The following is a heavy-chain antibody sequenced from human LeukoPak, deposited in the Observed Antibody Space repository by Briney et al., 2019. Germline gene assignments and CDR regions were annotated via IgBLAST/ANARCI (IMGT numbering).Heavy chain of an antibody. D-gene: IGHD3-22*01. CDR3: ARIAGYYDFFYGMDV. J-gene: IGHJ6*02. V-gene: IGHV1-2*02. CDR1: GYTFTGYY. CDR2: INPNSGGT. Sequence: GASVKVSCKASGYTFTGYYMHWVRQAPGQGLEWMGWINPNSGGTNYAQKFQGRVTMTRDTSISTAYMEPSRLRSDDTAVYYCARIAGYYDFFYGMDVWGQGTTVTVSS.